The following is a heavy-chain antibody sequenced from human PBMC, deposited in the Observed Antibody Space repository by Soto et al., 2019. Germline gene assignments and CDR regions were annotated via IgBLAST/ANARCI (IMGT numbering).Heavy chain of an antibody. Sequence: EVQLVESGGGLVQPGRSLRLSCAASGFTFDDYAMHWVRQAPGKGLEWVSGISWNSGSKGYADSVKGRFTISRDNAKNSLYLQMNSLRAEDTALYYCAKDLYYDIFTAWDYWGQGTLVTVSS. J-gene: IGHJ4*02. CDR1: GFTFDDYA. CDR2: ISWNSGSK. D-gene: IGHD3-9*01. V-gene: IGHV3-9*01. CDR3: AKDLYYDIFTAWDY.